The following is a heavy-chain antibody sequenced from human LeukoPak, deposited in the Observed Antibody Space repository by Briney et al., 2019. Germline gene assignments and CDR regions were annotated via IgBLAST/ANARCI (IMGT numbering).Heavy chain of an antibody. J-gene: IGHJ5*02. CDR1: GFTFDDYA. D-gene: IGHD2-21*02. CDR3: ARYLVVTATRHNWFDP. Sequence: GGSLRLSCAASGFTFDDYAMHWVRQAPGKGLEWVSLISGGGGSTYYADSVKGRFTISRYNSKISLYLQMNSLRTEGTALYYCARYLVVTATRHNWFDPWGQGTLVTVSS. V-gene: IGHV3-43*02. CDR2: ISGGGGST.